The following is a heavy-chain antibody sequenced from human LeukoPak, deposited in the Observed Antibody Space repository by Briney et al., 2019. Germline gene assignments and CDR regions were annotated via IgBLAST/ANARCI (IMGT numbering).Heavy chain of an antibody. CDR3: ARTPYGDPGYFDY. Sequence: GGSLRLSCAASGFTFSSYSMNWVRQAPGKGLEWVSSISSSSSYIYYADSVKGRFTISRDNAKNSLYLQMNSLRAEDTAVYYCARTPYGDPGYFDYWGQGTLVTVSS. J-gene: IGHJ4*02. CDR1: GFTFSSYS. V-gene: IGHV3-21*01. D-gene: IGHD4-17*01. CDR2: ISSSSSYI.